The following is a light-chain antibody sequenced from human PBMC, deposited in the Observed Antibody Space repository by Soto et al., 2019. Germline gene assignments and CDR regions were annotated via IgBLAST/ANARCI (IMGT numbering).Light chain of an antibody. J-gene: IGKJ2*01. CDR3: MQGSLWPFT. Sequence: DVVMTQSPLSLPVTLGQPASISCRSTQSFIHSNGNTYLTWFQQRPGQSPRRLIYQVFNRDSGVPDRFSGSGSGTDFTLKISRVEAEDVGVYYCMQGSLWPFTFGQGTRLYIK. V-gene: IGKV2-30*02. CDR2: QVF. CDR1: QSFIHSNGNTY.